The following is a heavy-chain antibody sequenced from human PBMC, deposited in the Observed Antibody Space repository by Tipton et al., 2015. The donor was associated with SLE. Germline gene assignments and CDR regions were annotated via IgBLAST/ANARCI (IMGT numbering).Heavy chain of an antibody. D-gene: IGHD4-17*01. CDR3: ARGGGVWVYGDYAFDI. V-gene: IGHV4-59*01. CDR1: GGSISRYY. J-gene: IGHJ3*02. Sequence: TLSLTCTVSGGSISRYYWSWVRQPPRLGLEWIGYIYYSGSANYNPSLTRRVTISVDTSKNQFSLKLSSVTAADTAVYYCARGGGVWVYGDYAFDIWGQGTMVTVSS. CDR2: IYYSGSA.